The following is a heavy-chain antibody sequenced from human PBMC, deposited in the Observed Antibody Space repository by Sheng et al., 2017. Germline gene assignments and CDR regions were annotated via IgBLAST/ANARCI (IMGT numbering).Heavy chain of an antibody. V-gene: IGHV3-11*03. CDR1: GFTFSDYY. CDR3: ARRSREVVMADY. D-gene: IGHD2-15*01. J-gene: IGHJ4*02. Sequence: PGGSLRLSCAASGFTFSDYYMSWIRQAPGKGLEWVSYISSSSSYTNYADSVKGRFTISRDNAKNSLYLQMNSLRAEDTAVYYCARRSREVVMADYWGQGTLVTVSS. CDR2: ISSSSSYT.